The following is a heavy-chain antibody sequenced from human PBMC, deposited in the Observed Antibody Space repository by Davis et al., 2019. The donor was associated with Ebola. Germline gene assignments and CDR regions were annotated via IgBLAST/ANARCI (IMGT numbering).Heavy chain of an antibody. D-gene: IGHD3-22*01. J-gene: IGHJ4*02. CDR2: ISGYDGKT. CDR3: ARDDPRIVVAPFDY. Sequence: AASVKVSCKASGYTFTSYYMHWVRQAPGQGLEWMGWISGYDGKTHYAQNFQGQGKVTMTTDTSTSTAYMELRSLRSDDTAVYYCARDDPRIVVAPFDYWGQGTLVTVSS. V-gene: IGHV1-18*04. CDR1: GYTFTSYY.